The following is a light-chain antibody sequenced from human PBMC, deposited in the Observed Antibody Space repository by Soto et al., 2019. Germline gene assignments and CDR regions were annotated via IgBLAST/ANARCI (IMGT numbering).Light chain of an antibody. CDR2: DAA. Sequence: EIVLTQSPATLSLSPGERATLSCRASQSVSSYLAWYQQKPGQAPRLLIYDAANRTTGIPARFSSGGSGTDFSLTISSREPEDFAVYYCQQRSNWPPWTFGQGTKVEIK. V-gene: IGKV3-11*01. CDR1: QSVSSY. J-gene: IGKJ1*01. CDR3: QQRSNWPPWT.